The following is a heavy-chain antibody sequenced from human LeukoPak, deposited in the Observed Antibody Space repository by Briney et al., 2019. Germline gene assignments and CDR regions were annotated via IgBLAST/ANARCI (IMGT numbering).Heavy chain of an antibody. D-gene: IGHD5-12*01. CDR2: ISSSSSYI. J-gene: IGHJ6*03. CDR1: GFTFSTYS. V-gene: IGHV3-21*01. CDR3: ARELSGYDSDYYYYMDV. Sequence: KYGGSLRLSCAASGFTFSTYSFNWVRQAPGKGLEWVSSISSSSSYIYYADSVKGRFTISRDNAKNSLYLQMNSLRAEDTAVYYCARELSGYDSDYYYYMDVWGKGTTVTVSS.